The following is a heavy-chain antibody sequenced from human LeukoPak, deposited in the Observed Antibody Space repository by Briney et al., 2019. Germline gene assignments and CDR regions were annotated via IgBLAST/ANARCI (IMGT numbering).Heavy chain of an antibody. Sequence: SETLSLTCTVSGGSISSYYWSWIRQPPGKGLEWIGYIYYSGSTNYNPSLKSRVTISVDTSKNQFSLKLSSVTAADTAVYYCARDSGSSGWWPFDYWGQGTLVTVSS. V-gene: IGHV4-59*01. J-gene: IGHJ4*02. CDR3: ARDSGSSGWWPFDY. D-gene: IGHD6-19*01. CDR1: GGSISSYY. CDR2: IYYSGST.